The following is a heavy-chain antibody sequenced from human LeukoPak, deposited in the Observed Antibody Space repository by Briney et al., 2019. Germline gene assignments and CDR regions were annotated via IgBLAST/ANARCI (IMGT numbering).Heavy chain of an antibody. J-gene: IGHJ6*03. CDR2: IYCSGST. Sequence: SETLSLTCTVSGGSISSYYWSWIRQPPGPGLEWIGYIYCSGSTNYNPSLKSRVTISVDTSKNQFFLKLSSVAAADTAVYYCARVYSSSWFSYYYYMDVWGKGTTVTISS. D-gene: IGHD6-13*01. CDR3: ARVYSSSWFSYYYYMDV. CDR1: GGSISSYY. V-gene: IGHV4-59*01.